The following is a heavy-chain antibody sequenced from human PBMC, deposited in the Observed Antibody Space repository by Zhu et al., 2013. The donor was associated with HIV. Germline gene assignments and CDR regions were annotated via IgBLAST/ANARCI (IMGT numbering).Heavy chain of an antibody. J-gene: IGHJ6*02. D-gene: IGHD6-13*01. V-gene: IGHV1-3*01. CDR2: INAGNGDT. Sequence: QVHLVQSGAEVKKPGASVKVSCKASGYTFTTYAIHWVRQAPEQRPEWMGWINAGNGDTRYSQKFQGRVIITRDTSASTAYMELSSLRSEDAAVYYCARDKRSSWSLTGYYGMDVWGQGTTVTVSS. CDR1: GYTFTTYA. CDR3: ARDKRSSWSLTGYYGMDV.